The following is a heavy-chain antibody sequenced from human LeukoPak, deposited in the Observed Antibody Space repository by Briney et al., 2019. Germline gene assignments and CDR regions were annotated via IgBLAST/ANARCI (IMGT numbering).Heavy chain of an antibody. CDR3: ASGSDYYDSSGYDAFDI. D-gene: IGHD3-22*01. Sequence: PSETLSLTCTVSGGFISSYYWSWIRQPPGKGLEWIGYIYYSGSTNYNPSLKSRVTISVDTSKNQFSLKLSSVTAADTAVYYCASGSDYYDSSGYDAFDIWGQGTMVTVSS. V-gene: IGHV4-59*08. CDR1: GGFISSYY. CDR2: IYYSGST. J-gene: IGHJ3*02.